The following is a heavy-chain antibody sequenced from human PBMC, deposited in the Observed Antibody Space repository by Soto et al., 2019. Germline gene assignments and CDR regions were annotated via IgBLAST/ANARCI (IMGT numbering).Heavy chain of an antibody. CDR2: INPNSGGT. Sequence: GASVKVSCKASGYTCSGFYMHWVRQAPGQGLEWMGWINPNSGGTKYAEKFQGRVTMTRDTSTSTVYMELSSLRSEDTAVYYCARGDPTSHYCDSSGYSTGPTDYWGQGTLVTVSS. CDR3: ARGDPTSHYCDSSGYSTGPTDY. D-gene: IGHD3-22*01. V-gene: IGHV1-2*02. J-gene: IGHJ4*02. CDR1: GYTCSGFY.